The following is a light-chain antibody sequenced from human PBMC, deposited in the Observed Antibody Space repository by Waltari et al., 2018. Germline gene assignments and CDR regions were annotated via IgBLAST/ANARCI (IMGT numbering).Light chain of an antibody. J-gene: IGLJ2*01. V-gene: IGLV3-25*03. CDR1: LLPKQF. CDR2: KAT. CDR3: QSVDVTALP. Sequence: SYELTQPPSVSVSPGQTATITCSGDLLPKQFAYWYQQRPGQAPVLLIYKATERASGIPERVSGSTSGTTVTLTIAGVQAEDEADYFCQSVDVTALPFGGGTRLTVL.